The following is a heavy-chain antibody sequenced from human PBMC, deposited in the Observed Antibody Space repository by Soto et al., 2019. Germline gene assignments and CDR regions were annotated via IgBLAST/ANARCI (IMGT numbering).Heavy chain of an antibody. CDR3: ARDWGIVVVTAPSSLGY. J-gene: IGHJ4*02. V-gene: IGHV4-4*02. CDR1: GGSISSSNW. CDR2: IYHSGST. D-gene: IGHD2-21*02. Sequence: QVQLQESGPGLVKPSGTLSLTCAVSGGSISSSNWWSWVRQPPGKWLEWIGEIYHSGSTNYNPSLKSRVTISVDKSKNQFSLKLSSVTAADTAVYYCARDWGIVVVTAPSSLGYWGQGTLVTVSS.